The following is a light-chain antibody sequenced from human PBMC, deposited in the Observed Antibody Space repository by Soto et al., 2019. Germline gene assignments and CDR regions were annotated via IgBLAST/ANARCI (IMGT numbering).Light chain of an antibody. CDR1: SSDVGGYNY. V-gene: IGLV2-14*01. J-gene: IGLJ1*01. CDR3: SSYTRSSIDYV. CDR2: EVS. Sequence: QSALTQPASVSGSPGQSITISCTGTSSDVGGYNYVSWYQQHPGKAPKLMIYEVSTRPSGVSDRCSGSKSGNTASLTISGLQAEDEADYYCSSYTRSSIDYVFGTGTKVTVL.